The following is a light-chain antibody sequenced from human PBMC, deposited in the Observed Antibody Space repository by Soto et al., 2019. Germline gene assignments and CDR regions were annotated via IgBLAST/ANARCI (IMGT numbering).Light chain of an antibody. CDR2: GAS. CDR1: QSVASGY. V-gene: IGKV3-20*01. CDR3: QLYESTPT. Sequence: ETVLTQSPGTLSLSAGERATLSCRASQSVASGYLVWYQQKPGQTPTVLIYGASTRAAGNPDRFSGSGSGTDFSLTISRLEPEDFAVYYWQLYESTPTFGQGTKVEMK. J-gene: IGKJ1*01.